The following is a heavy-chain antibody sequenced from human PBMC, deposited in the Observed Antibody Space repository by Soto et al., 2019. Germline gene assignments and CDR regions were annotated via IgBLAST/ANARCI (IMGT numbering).Heavy chain of an antibody. CDR3: ARGYCGGDCYSPDDY. D-gene: IGHD2-21*02. CDR1: GYTFTSYA. Sequence: RASVKVSCKASGYTFTSYAMHWVRQAPGQRLEWMGWINAGNGNTKYSQKFQGRVTITRDTSASTAYMELSSLRSEDTAVYYCARGYCGGDCYSPDDYWGQGTLVTVSS. J-gene: IGHJ4*02. V-gene: IGHV1-3*01. CDR2: INAGNGNT.